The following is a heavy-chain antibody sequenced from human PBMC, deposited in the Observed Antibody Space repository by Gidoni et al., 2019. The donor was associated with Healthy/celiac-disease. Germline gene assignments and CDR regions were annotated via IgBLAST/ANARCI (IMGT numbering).Heavy chain of an antibody. J-gene: IGHJ4*02. D-gene: IGHD2-8*01. V-gene: IGHV3-21*01. CDR3: ARVNDGSPDY. Sequence: EVQLVESGGGLVTPGGSLRLSCAASGFTFSSYSMNWVRQAPGKGLEWVSSISSSSSYIYYEDSVKGRFTISRDNAKNSLYLQMNSLRAEDTAVYYCARVNDGSPDYWGQGTLVTVSS. CDR2: ISSSSSYI. CDR1: GFTFSSYS.